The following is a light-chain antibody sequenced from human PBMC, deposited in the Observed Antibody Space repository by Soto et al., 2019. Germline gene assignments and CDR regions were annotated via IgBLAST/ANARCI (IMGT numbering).Light chain of an antibody. J-gene: IGKJ5*01. CDR1: QSISSY. Sequence: DIQMTQSPSSLSVSLGDRVTITCRASQSISSYLSWYQQKPGKAPKLLIFAASSLQSGVPSRFSGSGSGTDFTLTVSNLQPEDFATYYCQQSYTSRITFGLGTRLEI. V-gene: IGKV1-39*01. CDR2: AAS. CDR3: QQSYTSRIT.